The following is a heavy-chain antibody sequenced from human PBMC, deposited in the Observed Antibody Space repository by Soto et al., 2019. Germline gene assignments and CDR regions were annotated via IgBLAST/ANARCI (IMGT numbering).Heavy chain of an antibody. Sequence: QVQLVQSGAEVKKPGASVKLSCKTSGYTFSNYYINWVRQAPGQGLQWMGRINPSGGGTIYAQNFQGRVTMTRVTSTSTVYMDLSRLSSEDTAVYYCARTQEVVFGPAAPIDYWGQGPLVTVSS. CDR1: GYTFSNYY. J-gene: IGHJ4*02. CDR3: ARTQEVVFGPAAPIDY. V-gene: IGHV1-46*01. CDR2: INPSGGGT. D-gene: IGHD2-15*01.